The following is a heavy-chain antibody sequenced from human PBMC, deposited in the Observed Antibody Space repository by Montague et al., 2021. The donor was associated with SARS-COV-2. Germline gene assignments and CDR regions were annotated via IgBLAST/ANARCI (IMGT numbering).Heavy chain of an antibody. V-gene: IGHV3-23*01. J-gene: IGHJ4*02. D-gene: IGHD1-26*01. CDR2: ISGRGDTT. CDR1: EFTYSDYA. CDR3: AKARGGTYYYFDY. Sequence: SLRLSCAASEFTYSDYAMTWVRQTPGKGLEWVSTISGRGDTTYYADSVKGRFTISRANPRDTLYLEMNSLRADDAAVYYCAKARGGTYYYFDYWGQGTLVTVSS.